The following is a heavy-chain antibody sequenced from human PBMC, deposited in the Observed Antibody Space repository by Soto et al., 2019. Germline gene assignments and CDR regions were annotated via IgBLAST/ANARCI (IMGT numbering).Heavy chain of an antibody. CDR3: AREAGYDNSDYADY. CDR2: IYYSGST. V-gene: IGHV4-31*03. J-gene: IGHJ4*02. CDR1: GGSISSGGYY. Sequence: SETLSLTCTVSGGSISSGGYYWSWIRQHPGKGLEWIGYIYYSGSTYYNPSLKSRVTISVDTSKNQFSLKLSSVTAADTAVYYCAREAGYDNSDYADYWSQGTLVTVSS. D-gene: IGHD3-22*01.